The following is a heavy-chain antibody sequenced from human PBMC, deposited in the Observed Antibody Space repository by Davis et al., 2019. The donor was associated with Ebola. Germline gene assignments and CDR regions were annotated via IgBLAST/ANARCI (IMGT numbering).Heavy chain of an antibody. CDR3: ARGIGSVTARFDP. V-gene: IGHV4-34*01. Sequence: SETLSLTCAVYGGSSSGYYWSWIRQPPGKGLEWIGEINHSGSTNYNPSLKSRVTISVDTSKNQFSLKLSSVTAADTAVYYCARGIGSVTARFDPWGQGTLVTVSS. D-gene: IGHD5/OR15-5a*01. CDR1: GGSSSGYY. CDR2: INHSGST. J-gene: IGHJ5*02.